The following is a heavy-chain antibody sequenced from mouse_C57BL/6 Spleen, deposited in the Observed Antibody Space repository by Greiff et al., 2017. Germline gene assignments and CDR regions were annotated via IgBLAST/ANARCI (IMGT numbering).Heavy chain of an antibody. Sequence: EVQLQESGPGLVKPSQSLSLTCSVTGYSITSGYYWNWIRQFPGNKLEWMGYISYDGSNNYNPSLKNRISITRDTSKNQFFLKLNSVTTEDTATYYCARVITHWYFDVWGTGTTVTVSS. CDR3: ARVITHWYFDV. J-gene: IGHJ1*03. CDR2: ISYDGSN. D-gene: IGHD1-1*01. CDR1: GYSITSGYY. V-gene: IGHV3-6*01.